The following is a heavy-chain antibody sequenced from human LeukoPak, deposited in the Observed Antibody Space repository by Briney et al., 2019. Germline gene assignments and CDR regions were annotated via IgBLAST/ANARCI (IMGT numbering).Heavy chain of an antibody. D-gene: IGHD3-10*01. CDR2: ISGSGGST. CDR1: GFTFSSYA. CDR3: AKDRRFGELYFDY. J-gene: IGHJ4*02. V-gene: IGHV3-23*01. Sequence: QPGGSLRLSCAASGFTFSSYAMSWVRQAPGKGLEWVSAISGSGGSTYYADSVKGRFTIFRDNSKNTLYLQMNSLRAEDTAVYYCAKDRRFGELYFDYWGQGTLVTVSS.